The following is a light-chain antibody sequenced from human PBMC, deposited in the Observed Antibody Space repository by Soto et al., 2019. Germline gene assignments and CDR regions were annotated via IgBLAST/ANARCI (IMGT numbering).Light chain of an antibody. CDR3: LQNYNYPLT. V-gene: IGKV1-6*01. CDR2: AAS. CDR1: QSISSD. J-gene: IGKJ4*01. Sequence: AIQMTQSPSSLSVSVGDRVTLTCRASQSISSDLGWYQQKPGKAPKLLIYAASSIPSGVPARFSGSGSGTDFTLTISSLEPEDFATYYCLQNYNYPLTFGGGTKVEIK.